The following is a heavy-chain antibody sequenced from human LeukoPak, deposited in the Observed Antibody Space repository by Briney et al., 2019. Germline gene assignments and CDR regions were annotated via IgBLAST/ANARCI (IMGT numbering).Heavy chain of an antibody. Sequence: ASVKVSCKASGYTFTSYAMNWVRQAPGQGLEWMGWINTNTGNPTYAQGFTGRFVFPLDTSVSTAYLQISSLKAEDTAVYYCASRNAEDGSGSYYNWLVENWFDPWGQGTLVTVSS. J-gene: IGHJ5*02. CDR3: ASRNAEDGSGSYYNWLVENWFDP. V-gene: IGHV7-4-1*02. CDR2: INTNTGNP. D-gene: IGHD3-10*01. CDR1: GYTFTSYA.